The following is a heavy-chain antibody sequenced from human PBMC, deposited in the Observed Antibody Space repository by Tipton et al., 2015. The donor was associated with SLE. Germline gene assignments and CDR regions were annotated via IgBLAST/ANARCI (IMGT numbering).Heavy chain of an antibody. Sequence: TLSLTCTVSGGSISSYYWSWIRQPAGKGLEWIGRIYTSGSTNYNPSLKSRVTISVDTSKNQFSLKLSSVTAADTAVYYCARIAYCGGDCYPGWFDPWGQGTLVTVSS. D-gene: IGHD2-21*01. CDR3: ARIAYCGGDCYPGWFDP. J-gene: IGHJ5*02. CDR2: IYTSGST. V-gene: IGHV4-4*07. CDR1: GGSISSYY.